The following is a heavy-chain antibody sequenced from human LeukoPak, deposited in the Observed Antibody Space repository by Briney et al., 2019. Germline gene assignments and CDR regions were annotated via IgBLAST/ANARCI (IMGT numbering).Heavy chain of an antibody. CDR3: ARLDSRGSDDY. J-gene: IGHJ4*02. Sequence: SETLSLTCIVSGCSISSSSYYWGWIRQPPGKGLEWIGNIHDTRRTYYNPSLKSRATISVDTSKNEYCLKVSSVTAADTAVYYCARLDSRGSDDYWGQRTLVRVSP. V-gene: IGHV4-39*01. CDR2: IHDTRRT. CDR1: GCSISSSSYY. D-gene: IGHD3-22*01.